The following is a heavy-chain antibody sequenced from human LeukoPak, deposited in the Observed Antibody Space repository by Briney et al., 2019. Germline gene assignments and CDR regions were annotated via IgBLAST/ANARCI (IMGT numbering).Heavy chain of an antibody. CDR1: GFTFSSYW. CDR3: ARDGTSAGLYFDL. CDR2: IKQDGGEK. V-gene: IGHV3-7*01. J-gene: IGHJ4*01. D-gene: IGHD1/OR15-1a*01. Sequence: PGGSLRLSCAVSGFTFSSYWMNWVRQAPGKGLEWVASIKQDGGEKSYVDSVKGRFTISRDNAKNSLYLQMSSLRAEDTAVYYCARDGTSAGLYFDLWGQETLVTVSS.